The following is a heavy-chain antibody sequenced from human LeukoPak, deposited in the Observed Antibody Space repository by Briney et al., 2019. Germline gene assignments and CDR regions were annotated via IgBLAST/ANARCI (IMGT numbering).Heavy chain of an antibody. CDR3: ARDSSGADY. D-gene: IGHD6-19*01. CDR1: GYTFTGYY. Sequence: ASVKVSCKASGYTFTGYYMHWVRQAPGQGLEWMGWINSKSGGTNYAQKFQGRVTTTRDTSISTAYMELSRLRLDDTAVYYCARDSSGADYWGQGTLVTVSS. CDR2: INSKSGGT. V-gene: IGHV1-2*02. J-gene: IGHJ4*02.